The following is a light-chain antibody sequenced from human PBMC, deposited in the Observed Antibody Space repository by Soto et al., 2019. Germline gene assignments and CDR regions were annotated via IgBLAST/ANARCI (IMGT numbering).Light chain of an antibody. CDR2: GAS. CDR1: QSVSSD. J-gene: IGKJ5*01. CDR3: QQRSTWPLIT. Sequence: EIVMTQYPATLSVSPGERSTRSGRASQSVSSDLAWYHQKPGQAPRLLIYGASTRATGIPARFSGSGSGTDFTLTISSLEPEDFAVYYCQQRSTWPLITFGQGTRLEIK. V-gene: IGKV3-11*01.